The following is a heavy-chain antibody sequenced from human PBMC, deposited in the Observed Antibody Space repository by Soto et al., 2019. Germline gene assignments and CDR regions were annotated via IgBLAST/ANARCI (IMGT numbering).Heavy chain of an antibody. CDR1: GDSVSSSSAA. CDR3: AGVVWFRGMDV. J-gene: IGHJ6*02. D-gene: IGHD3-16*01. CDR2: TYYRSKWIH. Sequence: SQTLSLTCDISGDSVSSSSAAWNWIGQSPSRGLEWLGRTYYRSKWIHEYTLSMESRITINPDTSKNQFSLHIYSVTPEDTAVYYCAGVVWFRGMDVWGQGTPVTVSS. V-gene: IGHV6-1*01.